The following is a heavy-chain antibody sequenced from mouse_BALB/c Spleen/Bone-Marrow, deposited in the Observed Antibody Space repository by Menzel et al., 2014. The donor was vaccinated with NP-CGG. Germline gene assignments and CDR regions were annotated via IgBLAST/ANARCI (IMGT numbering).Heavy chain of an antibody. J-gene: IGHJ4*01. D-gene: IGHD4-1*01. CDR2: IYPGDGST. CDR3: ARKENWAYAMDY. CDR1: GYTFTSYY. Sequence: QVQLQQSGPELVKPGASVKMSCKASGYTFTSYYIHWAKQRPGQGLEWIGWIYPGDGSTKYNEKFKGKTTLTADKSSSTAYMLLSSLTSEDSAIYFCARKENWAYAMDYWGQGTSVTVSS. V-gene: IGHV1S56*01.